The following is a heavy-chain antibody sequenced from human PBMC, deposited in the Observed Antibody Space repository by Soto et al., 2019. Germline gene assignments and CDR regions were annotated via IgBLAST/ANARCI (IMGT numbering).Heavy chain of an antibody. CDR1: GNTFTAHV. D-gene: IGHD6-13*01. CDR3: ARGGSWYES. J-gene: IGHJ4*02. V-gene: IGHV1-2*02. CDR2: INPNSGGT. Sequence: QVQLVQSGAEVKKPGASVKVSCKPSGNTFTAHVMHWVRQAPGQGLEWMGWINPNSGGTNYAPKFQGRVTMTREKSITTLYMELTSLRSDDTAIYYCARGGSWYESWGQGTRVTVSS.